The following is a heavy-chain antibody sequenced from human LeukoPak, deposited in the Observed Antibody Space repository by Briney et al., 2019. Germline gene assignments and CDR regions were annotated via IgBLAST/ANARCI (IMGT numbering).Heavy chain of an antibody. D-gene: IGHD2-15*01. CDR2: IYPGDSDT. V-gene: IGHV5-51*01. CDR1: GYSFTGYW. Sequence: GESLKISCKGSGYSFTGYWIGWVRQMPGKGLEWMGIIYPGDSDTRYSPSFQGQVTISADKSISTAYLQWSSLKASDTAMYYCARPSYCSGGSCSRNWFDPWGQGTLVTVSS. CDR3: ARPSYCSGGSCSRNWFDP. J-gene: IGHJ5*02.